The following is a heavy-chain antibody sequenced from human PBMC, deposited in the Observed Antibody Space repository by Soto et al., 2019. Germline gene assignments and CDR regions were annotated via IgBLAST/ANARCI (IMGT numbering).Heavy chain of an antibody. CDR2: IGSSSSYI. J-gene: IGHJ5*02. V-gene: IGHV3-21*01. Sequence: SLRLSFAASGFTFSSYSMNWVRQAPGKRLEWVSSIGSSSSYIYYADSVKGRVTISRDNAKNSLYLQMNSLRAEDTAVYYCARDSTLDVSGTAQGWFDPWGQGTVVSVS. CDR3: ARDSTLDVSGTAQGWFDP. CDR1: GFTFSSYS. D-gene: IGHD3-10*01.